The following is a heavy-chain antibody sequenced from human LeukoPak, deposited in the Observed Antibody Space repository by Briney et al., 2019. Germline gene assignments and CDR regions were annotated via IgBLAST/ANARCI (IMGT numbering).Heavy chain of an antibody. CDR1: GYRFTSYW. J-gene: IGHJ4*02. CDR3: ARLSGIAAAGTREYYFDY. CDR2: IFPGDSAT. V-gene: IGHV5-51*01. Sequence: GESLKISCKGSGYRFTSYWIGWVRQMPGKGLEWMGIIFPGDSATRYSPSFQGQVYISAHKTISTPYLQGRSLKASDTAMYYCARLSGIAAAGTREYYFDYWGQETLVTVSS. D-gene: IGHD6-13*01.